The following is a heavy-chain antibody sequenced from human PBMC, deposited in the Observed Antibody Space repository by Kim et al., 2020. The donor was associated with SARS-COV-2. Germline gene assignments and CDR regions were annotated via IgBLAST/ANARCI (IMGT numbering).Heavy chain of an antibody. D-gene: IGHD3-22*01. Sequence: SETLSLTCTVSGGSISSGSYYWSWIRQPAGKGLEWIVRIYTSGSTNYNPSLKSRVTISVDTSKNQFSLKLSSVTAADTAVYYCARARGMAYSYDSSGYPLFDYWGQGTLVTVSS. CDR1: GGSISSGSYY. CDR3: ARARGMAYSYDSSGYPLFDY. CDR2: IYTSGST. V-gene: IGHV4-61*02. J-gene: IGHJ4*02.